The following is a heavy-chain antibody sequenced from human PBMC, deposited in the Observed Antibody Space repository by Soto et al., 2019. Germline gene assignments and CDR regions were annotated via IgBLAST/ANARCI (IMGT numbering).Heavy chain of an antibody. CDR1: GDSISSNSAA. Sequence: SQTFSLTCVISGDSISSNSAAWNWIRQSPSRGLEWLGRTYYRSKWCKDYPVSVRSRVTIDPDTSKNQFSLQLNSVTPDDTAVYYCARDLGLPLDYWGQGALVTVSS. V-gene: IGHV6-1*01. J-gene: IGHJ4*02. CDR3: ARDLGLPLDY. CDR2: TYYRSKWCK.